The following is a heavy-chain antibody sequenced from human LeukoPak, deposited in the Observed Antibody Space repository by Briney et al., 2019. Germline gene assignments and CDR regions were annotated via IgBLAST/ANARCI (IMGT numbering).Heavy chain of an antibody. J-gene: IGHJ5*02. CDR3: ARQTDILTGSIFWFDP. CDR1: GGSISSSSYY. V-gene: IGHV4-39*01. Sequence: SETLSLTCTVSGGSISSSSYYWGWIRQPPGKGLEWIGSIYYGGSTYYNPSLKSRVTISVDTSKNQFSLKLSSVTAADTAVYYCARQTDILTGSIFWFDPWGQGTLVTVSS. CDR2: IYYGGST. D-gene: IGHD3-9*01.